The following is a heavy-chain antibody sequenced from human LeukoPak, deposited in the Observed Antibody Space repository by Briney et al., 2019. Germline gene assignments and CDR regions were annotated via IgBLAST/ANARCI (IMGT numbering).Heavy chain of an antibody. CDR2: LYSNTSA. CDR3: ARDIPVDSRSSVPKPVRDS. CDR1: GFTISYNY. D-gene: IGHD6-6*01. Sequence: GGSLRLSCAASGFTISYNYMSWVRQAPGKGLQWVSVLYSNTSAYYADSVKGRFTISRHNSKNTLYLQMTSLRAEDTAVYYCARDIPVDSRSSVPKPVRDSWGQGTLVTVSS. V-gene: IGHV3-53*04. J-gene: IGHJ5*02.